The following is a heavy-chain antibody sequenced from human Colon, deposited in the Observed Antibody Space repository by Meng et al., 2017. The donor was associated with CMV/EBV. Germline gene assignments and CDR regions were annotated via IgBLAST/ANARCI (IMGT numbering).Heavy chain of an antibody. Sequence: QENGPALVAGPQTRSLTCARTGNHISSCICNWKWVRQRPAEGLGWMGYIHNNGSTGYNPSLDLRLNISIDMSRNQFYLQLTSVTAADTAVYYCVTRFPTTNAYHAFFDFWGQGTLVTVSS. V-gene: IGHV4-30-4*01. CDR3: VTRFPTTNAYHAFFDF. D-gene: IGHD2-8*01. J-gene: IGHJ4*02. CDR1: GNHISSCICN. CDR2: IHNNGST.